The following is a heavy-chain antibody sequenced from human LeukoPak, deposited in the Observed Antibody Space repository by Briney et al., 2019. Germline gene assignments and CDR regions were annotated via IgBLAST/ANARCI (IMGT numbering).Heavy chain of an antibody. CDR1: GGSISNYY. Sequence: KPSETLSLTCTVSGGSISNYYWSWIRQPPGQGLEWIGYIYYSGSTKYNPSLKSRVTISLHTSKNQFSLGLTSVTAADTAVYYCARVQKADSYGLFDYWGQGTLVTVSS. CDR3: ARVQKADSYGLFDY. CDR2: IYYSGST. V-gene: IGHV4-59*01. D-gene: IGHD5-18*01. J-gene: IGHJ4*02.